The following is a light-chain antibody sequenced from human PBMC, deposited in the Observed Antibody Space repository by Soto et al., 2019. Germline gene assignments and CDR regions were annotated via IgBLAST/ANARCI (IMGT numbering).Light chain of an antibody. Sequence: DIQLTQSPSFLSASVGDRVTITCRASQGISSYLAWYQQKPGKAPKVLIYGAFTLQSGVPSRFSGSGSGTEFTLTISSLQPEDFATYYCQQLNSYPCTFGQGTKMEIK. CDR2: GAF. V-gene: IGKV1-9*01. J-gene: IGKJ1*01. CDR3: QQLNSYPCT. CDR1: QGISSY.